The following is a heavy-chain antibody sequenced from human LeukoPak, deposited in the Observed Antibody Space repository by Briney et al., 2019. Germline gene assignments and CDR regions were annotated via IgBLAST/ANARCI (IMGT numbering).Heavy chain of an antibody. CDR3: AREYDSSSLKAFDI. CDR2: INPNSGGT. D-gene: IGHD3-22*01. CDR1: GYTFTGYY. Sequence: ASVKVSCKASGYTFTGYYMHWVRQAPGQGLEWMGWINPNSGGTGSAQKFQGRVTITRDTSITTAYMELSRLRSDDTALYYCAREYDSSSLKAFDIWGQGTMVTVSS. V-gene: IGHV1-2*02. J-gene: IGHJ3*02.